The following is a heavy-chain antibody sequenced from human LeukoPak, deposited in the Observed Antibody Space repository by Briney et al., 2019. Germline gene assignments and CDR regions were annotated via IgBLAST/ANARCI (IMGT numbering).Heavy chain of an antibody. CDR1: GFTFSRYG. J-gene: IGHJ4*02. CDR2: ISYDASNK. V-gene: IGHV3-30*03. CDR3: AREGVTTGFDY. Sequence: GGSLRLSCAASGFTFSRYGMHWVRQTPGKGLEWVAVISYDASNKYYADSVKGRFTISRDNSKNTLYLQMNSLRAEDTAVYYCAREGVTTGFDYWGQGTLVTVSS. D-gene: IGHD4-17*01.